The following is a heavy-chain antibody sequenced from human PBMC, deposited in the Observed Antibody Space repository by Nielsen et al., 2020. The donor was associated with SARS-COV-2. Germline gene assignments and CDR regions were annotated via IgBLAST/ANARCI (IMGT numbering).Heavy chain of an antibody. J-gene: IGHJ4*02. CDR3: AKEGDTYGVRNFDY. D-gene: IGHD5-18*01. CDR2: ITMSGAYM. CDR1: GYTLTELS. Sequence: SCKVSGYTLTELSMHWVRQAPGKGLEWVASITMSGAYMYYADSVRGRFTVSRDNAENSLYLQMNSLRVEDTAMYYCAKEGDTYGVRNFDYWGQGIMVTVSS. V-gene: IGHV3-21*04.